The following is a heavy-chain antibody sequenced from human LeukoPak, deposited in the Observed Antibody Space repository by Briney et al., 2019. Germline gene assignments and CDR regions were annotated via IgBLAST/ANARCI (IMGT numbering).Heavy chain of an antibody. D-gene: IGHD3/OR15-3a*01. V-gene: IGHV4-61*02. CDR1: GGSISSGSDY. Sequence: SETLSLTCTVSGGSISSGSDYWSWIRQSAGKGLEWIGRVFSSGSANYNPSLKSRLTMAVDTSKNQISLKLTSVTAADTAVYYCARDSGFWTFDPWGQGALVTVSS. CDR3: ARDSGFWTFDP. J-gene: IGHJ5*02. CDR2: VFSSGSA.